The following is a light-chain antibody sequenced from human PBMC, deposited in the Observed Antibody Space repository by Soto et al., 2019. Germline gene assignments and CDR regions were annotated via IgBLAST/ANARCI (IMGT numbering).Light chain of an antibody. CDR1: HIVSXDY. CDR3: XXXXXSPLT. J-gene: IGKJ1*01. Sequence: EIVLTQSPGTLSLSPGXRAXLXCXASHIVSXDYLAWYQQRPGQAPRLLIYGASSRATGIPDRFSGSGSGTDFTLTITXLXXXXXXXXXXXXXXXSPLTFGHGTKVEAK. CDR2: GAS. V-gene: IGKV3-20*01.